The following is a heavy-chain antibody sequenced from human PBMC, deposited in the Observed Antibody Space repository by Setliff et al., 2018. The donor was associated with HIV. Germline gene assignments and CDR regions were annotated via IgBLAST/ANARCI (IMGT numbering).Heavy chain of an antibody. D-gene: IGHD2-2*01. CDR3: ARVSPIVVLPAARGEYYFDY. CDR1: GFAFSGHQ. V-gene: IGHV3-7*01. CDR2: IKQDGSEK. J-gene: IGHJ4*02. Sequence: GGSLRLSCAASGFAFSGHQMSWVRQAPGKGLEWVAKIKQDGSEKYYVDSVKGRFTISRDNAKNSLYLQMNSLRAEDTAVYYCARVSPIVVLPAARGEYYFDYWGQGSLVTVSS.